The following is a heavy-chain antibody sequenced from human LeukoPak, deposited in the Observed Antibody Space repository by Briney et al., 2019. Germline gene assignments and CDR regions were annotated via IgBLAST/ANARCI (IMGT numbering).Heavy chain of an antibody. CDR2: ISYDGTNK. Sequence: GGSLRLSCAASGFTFSSYAMHWVRQAPGRGLEWVAVISYDGTNKFYADSVKGRFTISRDNSKNTLYLQMNSLRAEDTALYYCARGATMVRGVIISPHSLDFWGQGTLVTVSS. V-gene: IGHV3-30*04. D-gene: IGHD3-10*01. CDR1: GFTFSSYA. J-gene: IGHJ4*02. CDR3: ARGATMVRGVIISPHSLDF.